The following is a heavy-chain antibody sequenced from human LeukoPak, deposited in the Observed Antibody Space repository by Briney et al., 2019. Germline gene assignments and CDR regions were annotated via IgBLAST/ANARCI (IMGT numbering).Heavy chain of an antibody. CDR1: GYTFTSYN. V-gene: IGHV1-8*01. Sequence: ASVKVSCKASGYTFTSYNISGVRQATGQGLEWMGWMYLNSGNTGYAQKFQGRVTMTRNTSISTAYMELSSLRSEDTAVYYCARAEGVYYYYYMDVWGKGTTVTVSS. CDR2: MYLNSGNT. D-gene: IGHD3-16*01. J-gene: IGHJ6*03. CDR3: ARAEGVYYYYYMDV.